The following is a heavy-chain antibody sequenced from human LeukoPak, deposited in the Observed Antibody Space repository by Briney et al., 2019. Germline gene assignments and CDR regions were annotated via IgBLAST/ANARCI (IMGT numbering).Heavy chain of an antibody. CDR2: IYHSGST. V-gene: IGHV4-38-2*02. CDR3: AREVTLTMIVVVVLRWFDP. D-gene: IGHD3-22*01. CDR1: GYSISSGYY. J-gene: IGHJ5*02. Sequence: PSETLSLTCTVSGYSISSGYYWGWIRQPPGKGLEWIGNIYHSGSTYYNPSLKSRVTISVDTSKNQFSLKLSSVTAADTAVYYCAREVTLTMIVVVVLRWFDPWGQGTLVTVSS.